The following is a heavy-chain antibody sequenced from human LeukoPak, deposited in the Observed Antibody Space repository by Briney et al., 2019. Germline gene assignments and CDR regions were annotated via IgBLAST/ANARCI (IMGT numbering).Heavy chain of an antibody. CDR2: ISYDGSNK. V-gene: IGHV3-30*18. CDR1: GFTFSSYG. Sequence: GGSLRLSCAASGFTFSSYGMHWVRQAPGKGLEWVAVISYDGSNKYYADSVKGRFTISRDNSKNTLYLQMNSLRAEDTAVYYCAKVVGLLWFGDQAAFDIWGQGTMVTVSS. D-gene: IGHD3-10*01. CDR3: AKVVGLLWFGDQAAFDI. J-gene: IGHJ3*02.